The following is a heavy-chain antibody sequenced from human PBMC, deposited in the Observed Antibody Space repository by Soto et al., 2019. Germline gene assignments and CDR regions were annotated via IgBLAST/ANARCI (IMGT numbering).Heavy chain of an antibody. CDR3: ARPPVGAQDYYFDY. CDR1: GGSISSSSYY. CDR2: IYYSGST. Sequence: QLQLQESGPGLVKPSETLSLTCTVSGGSISSSSYYWGWIRQPPGKGLEWIGSIYYSGSTYYNPSLKSRVTISVDTSKNQFSLKLSSVTAAYTALYYCARPPVGAQDYYFDYWGQGTLVTVSS. V-gene: IGHV4-39*01. J-gene: IGHJ4*02. D-gene: IGHD1-26*01.